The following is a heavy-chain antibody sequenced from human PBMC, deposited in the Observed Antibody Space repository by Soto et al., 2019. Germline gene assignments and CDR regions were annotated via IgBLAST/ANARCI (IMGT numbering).Heavy chain of an antibody. J-gene: IGHJ4*02. CDR2: ISSTGRTI. V-gene: IGHV3-11*04. Sequence: PGGSLRLSCGASGFTFSNYYMSWIRQAPGKGLEWVSYISSTGRTIYYADSVKGRFTVSRDNAQNSLSLKLNSLRVEDTAVYYCARQGWDSSYYGDDFWGQGTLVTVS. CDR3: ARQGWDSSYYGDDF. D-gene: IGHD3-22*01. CDR1: GFTFSNYY.